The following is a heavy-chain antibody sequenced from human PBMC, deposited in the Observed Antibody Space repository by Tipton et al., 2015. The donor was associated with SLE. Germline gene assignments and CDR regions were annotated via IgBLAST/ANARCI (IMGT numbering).Heavy chain of an antibody. D-gene: IGHD2-2*03. CDR1: GGSIRSSNW. CDR3: LGYCSSTACRSTYQYFYMDV. CDR2: IHHSGST. J-gene: IGHJ6*03. Sequence: TLSLTCAVSGGSIRSSNWWSWVRQPPGKGLEWIGEIHHSGSTNSNPSLKSRVTISVDTSKNQFSLKLSSVTAADSALYYCLGYCSSTACRSTYQYFYMDVWGKGTTVTVSS. V-gene: IGHV4-4*02.